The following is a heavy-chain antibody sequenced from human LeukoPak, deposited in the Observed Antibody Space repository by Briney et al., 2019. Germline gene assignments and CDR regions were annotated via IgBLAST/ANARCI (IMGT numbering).Heavy chain of an antibody. V-gene: IGHV4-39*07. CDR2: INHSGST. CDR1: GGSISSSSYY. J-gene: IGHJ4*02. CDR3: AIAAAGTIVY. D-gene: IGHD6-13*01. Sequence: SETLSLTCTVSGGSISSSSYYWGWIRQPPGKGLEWVGEINHSGSTNYNPSLKSRVTISVDTSKNQFSLKLSSVTAADTAVYYCAIAAAGTIVYWGQGTLVTVSS.